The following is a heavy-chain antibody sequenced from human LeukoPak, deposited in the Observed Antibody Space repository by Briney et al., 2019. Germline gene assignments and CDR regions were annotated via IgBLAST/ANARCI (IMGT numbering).Heavy chain of an antibody. J-gene: IGHJ4*02. CDR2: ISYSGST. CDR3: ARRGGYTGYDRD. CDR1: GGSINNFY. D-gene: IGHD5-12*01. V-gene: IGHV4-59*08. Sequence: EPSETLSLTCTISGGSINNFYWSRIRQPPGKGLEWIGYISYSGSTNYSPSLKSRVTISFDTSNNHFSLKLSSVTAADTAVYYCARRGGYTGYDRDWGQGTLVTVSS.